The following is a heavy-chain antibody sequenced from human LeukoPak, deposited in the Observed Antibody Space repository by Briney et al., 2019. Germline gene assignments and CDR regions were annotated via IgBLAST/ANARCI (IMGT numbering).Heavy chain of an antibody. CDR2: INPSGGST. J-gene: IGHJ5*02. CDR1: GYTFTSYY. Sequence: GASVKVSCKASGYTFTSYYMHWVRQAPGQELEWMGIINPSGGSTSYAQKFQGRVTMTRDTSTSTVYMELSSLRSEDTAVYYCAILRSKRLYSSSPNWFDPWGQGTLVTVSS. V-gene: IGHV1-46*01. CDR3: AILRSKRLYSSSPNWFDP. D-gene: IGHD6-13*01.